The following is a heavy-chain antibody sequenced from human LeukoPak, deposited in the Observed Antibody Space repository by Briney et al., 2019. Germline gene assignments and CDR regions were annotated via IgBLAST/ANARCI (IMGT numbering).Heavy chain of an antibody. CDR3: ARHSSGWYWFDY. Sequence: SETLSLTCTVSGGSISSSSYYWGWIRQPPGKGLEWIGSIYYSGSTYYNPSLKSRVTISVDTSKNQFSLKLSSVTAADTAVYYCARHSSGWYWFDYWGQGTLVTVSS. J-gene: IGHJ4*02. D-gene: IGHD6-19*01. CDR1: GGSISSSSYY. V-gene: IGHV4-39*01. CDR2: IYYSGST.